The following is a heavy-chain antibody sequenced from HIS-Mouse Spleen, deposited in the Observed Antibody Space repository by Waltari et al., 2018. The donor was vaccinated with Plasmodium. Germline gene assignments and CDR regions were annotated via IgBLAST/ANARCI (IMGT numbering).Heavy chain of an antibody. Sequence: EVQLVESGGGLVKTGGSLTLSSPASGFTFSRYSMDWVRQAPGKGLGWVSSISSSSSYIYYADSVKGRFTISRDNAKNSLYLQMNSLRAEDTAVYYCARDRSAVALLGYWGQGTLVTVSS. J-gene: IGHJ4*02. CDR1: GFTFSRYS. CDR2: ISSSSSYI. V-gene: IGHV3-21*01. D-gene: IGHD1-26*01. CDR3: ARDRSAVALLGY.